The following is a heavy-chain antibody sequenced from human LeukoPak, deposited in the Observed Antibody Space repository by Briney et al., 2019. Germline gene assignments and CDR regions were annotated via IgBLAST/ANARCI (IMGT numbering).Heavy chain of an antibody. CDR2: ISGGSSYI. CDR1: GFTFSSYS. V-gene: IGHV3-21*01. Sequence: PGGSLRLSCAASGFTFSSYSMNWVRQAPGKGLEWVSCISGGSSYIYSADSVKGRFTISRHNAKNSLYLQMNSLRAEDTAVYYCARSDWFRGEETPTWGQGTLVTVSS. J-gene: IGHJ5*02. D-gene: IGHD3-9*01. CDR3: ARSDWFRGEETPT.